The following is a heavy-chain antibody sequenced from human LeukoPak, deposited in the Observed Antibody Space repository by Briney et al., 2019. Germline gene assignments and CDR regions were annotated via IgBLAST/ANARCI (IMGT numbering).Heavy chain of an antibody. CDR1: GFTFSSYA. J-gene: IGHJ3*01. D-gene: IGHD2-2*02. CDR2: ISGSGGST. V-gene: IGHV3-23*01. CDR3: AKDGDIVVVPAAINPF. Sequence: GGSLRLSCAASGFTFSSYAMSWVRQAPGKGLEWVSAISGSGGSTYYADSVKGRFTISRDNSKNTLYLQMNSLRAGDTAVYYCAKDGDIVVVPAAINPFWGQGTMVTVSS.